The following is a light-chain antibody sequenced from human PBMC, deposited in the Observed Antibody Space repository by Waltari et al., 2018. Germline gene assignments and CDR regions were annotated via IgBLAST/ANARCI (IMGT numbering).Light chain of an antibody. J-gene: IGKJ3*01. CDR3: QQYFGTSTFI. V-gene: IGKV4-1*01. CDR2: WES. CDR1: QIVLNSCNNKNC. Sequence: DIVMTQSPRSLSLSLGERATINCKSSQIVLNSCNNKNCLAWYQQKPGQPPKLRIYWESTRQSGVPDRFSGSGSGTDFTLTISSLQAEDVAVYYCQQYFGTSTFIFGPGTKVDIK.